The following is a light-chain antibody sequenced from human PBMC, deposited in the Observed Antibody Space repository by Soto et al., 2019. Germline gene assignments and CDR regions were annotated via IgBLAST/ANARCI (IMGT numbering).Light chain of an antibody. V-gene: IGLV2-14*02. CDR1: SSDVGTYNL. CDR3: SSYTTSSSYV. CDR2: EGS. J-gene: IGLJ1*01. Sequence: QSALTQPASVSGSPGQSITISCTGTSSDVGTYNLVSWYQRHPGKAPKLMIYEGSKRPSGVSDRFSGSKSDNTASLTISRLQTADEADYYCSSYTTSSSYVFGTGTKVTVL.